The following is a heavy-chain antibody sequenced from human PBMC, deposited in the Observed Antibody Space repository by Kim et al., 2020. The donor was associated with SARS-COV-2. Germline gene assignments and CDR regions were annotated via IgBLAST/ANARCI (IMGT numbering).Heavy chain of an antibody. CDR3: ARDHKQLGIDY. J-gene: IGHJ4*02. CDR1: GFTVSSNY. D-gene: IGHD6-13*01. CDR2: IYSGGRT. V-gene: IGHV3-53*01. Sequence: GGSLRLSCAASGFTVSSNYMSWVRQAPGKGLAWVSVIYSGGRTYYADSVKGRFTISRDNSKHTLYLQMNSLRAAATAVYYCARDHKQLGIDYWSQGTLV.